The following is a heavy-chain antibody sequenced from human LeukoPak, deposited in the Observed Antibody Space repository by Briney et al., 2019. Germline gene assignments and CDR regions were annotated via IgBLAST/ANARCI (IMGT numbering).Heavy chain of an antibody. CDR2: IYYSGST. J-gene: IGHJ3*02. V-gene: IGHV4-59*12. Sequence: SETLSLTCTVSGGSTSRYYWSWIRQPPGKGLEWIGYIYYSGSTNYNPSLKSRVTISVDTSKNQFSLKLSSVTAADTAVYYCARVRAVTTRNAFDIWGQGTMVTVSS. CDR1: GGSTSRYY. CDR3: ARVRAVTTRNAFDI. D-gene: IGHD4-17*01.